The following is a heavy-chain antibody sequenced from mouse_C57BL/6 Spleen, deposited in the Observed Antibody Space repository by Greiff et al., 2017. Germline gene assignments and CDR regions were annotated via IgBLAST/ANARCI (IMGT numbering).Heavy chain of an antibody. D-gene: IGHD1-1*01. CDR1: GYTFTSYW. Sequence: QVHVKQPGAELVKPGASVKVSCKASGYTFTSYWMHWVKQRPGQGLEWIGRIHPSDSDTNYNQKFKGKATLTVDKSSSTAYMQLSSLTSEDSAVXYCARGPFITTVVAHGYFDVWGTGTTVTVSS. V-gene: IGHV1-74*01. CDR2: IHPSDSDT. CDR3: ARGPFITTVVAHGYFDV. J-gene: IGHJ1*03.